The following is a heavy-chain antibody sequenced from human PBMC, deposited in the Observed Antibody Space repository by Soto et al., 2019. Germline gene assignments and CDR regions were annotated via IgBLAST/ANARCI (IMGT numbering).Heavy chain of an antibody. Sequence: PESSLKLTSVASGFTFSNFAMTWVRQSPGKGLEWVSVISGSGDSTYYADSVKGRFSISRDESTNTLYLQVSSLRAEDTAVYYCAKARPSGGYYYVEALDVWGQGTMVTVSS. CDR2: ISGSGDST. J-gene: IGHJ3*01. V-gene: IGHV3-23*01. CDR3: AKARPSGGYYYVEALDV. CDR1: GFTFSNFA. D-gene: IGHD3-22*01.